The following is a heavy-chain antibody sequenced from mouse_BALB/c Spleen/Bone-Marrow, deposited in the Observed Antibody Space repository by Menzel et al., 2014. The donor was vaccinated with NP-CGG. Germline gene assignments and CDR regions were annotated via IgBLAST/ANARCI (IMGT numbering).Heavy chain of an antibody. V-gene: IGHV1S29*02. J-gene: IGHJ3*01. Sequence: VQLQQSGPELVKPGASVKISCKASGYTFTDHNMHWVKQSHGKSLEWIGYIYPYNGGTAYNQKFKSKATLTVDNSSSTDYMELRSLTSEDSAVYYWSSPYGNYGAWFAYWGQGTLVTVSA. CDR1: GYTFTDHN. CDR3: SSPYGNYGAWFAY. D-gene: IGHD2-1*01. CDR2: IYPYNGGT.